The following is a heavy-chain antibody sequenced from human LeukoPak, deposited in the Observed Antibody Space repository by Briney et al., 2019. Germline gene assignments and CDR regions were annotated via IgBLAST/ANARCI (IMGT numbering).Heavy chain of an antibody. CDR1: GGSFSGYY. V-gene: IGHV4-34*01. CDR2: INHSGST. D-gene: IGHD3-10*01. Sequence: SETLSLTCAVSGGSFSGYYWSWIRQPPGKGLEWIGEINHSGSTNYNPSLKSRVTISVDTSKNQFSLQLSSVTAADTAVYYCARGISRKYGSGSYYGNWFDPWGQGTLVTVSS. J-gene: IGHJ5*02. CDR3: ARGISRKYGSGSYYGNWFDP.